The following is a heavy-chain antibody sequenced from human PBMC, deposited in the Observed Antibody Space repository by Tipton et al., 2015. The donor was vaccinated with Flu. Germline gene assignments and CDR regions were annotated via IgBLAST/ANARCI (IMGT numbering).Heavy chain of an antibody. CDR3: ARDSTTTPRTFDS. D-gene: IGHD1-1*01. J-gene: IGHJ4*02. V-gene: IGHV4-31*03. CDR1: GGSMNSGFYF. Sequence: LRLSCTVAGGSMNSGFYFWTWIRQHPGKGLEWIGCVYYTGTTYYNPSLKSRITMSLDTSKTQVSLDLRSVTAADTAVYFCARDSTTTPRTFDSWGQGTLVTLSS. CDR2: VYYTGTT.